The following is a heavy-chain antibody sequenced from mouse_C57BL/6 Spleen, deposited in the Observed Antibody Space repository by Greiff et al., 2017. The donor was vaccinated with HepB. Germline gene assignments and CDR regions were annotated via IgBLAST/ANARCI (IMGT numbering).Heavy chain of an antibody. CDR3: TRPLDYGTVFDV. D-gene: IGHD2-4*01. Sequence: EVKLMESGGGLVQPGGSMKLSCAASGFTFSDAWMDWVRQSPEKGLEWVAEIRNKANNHATYYAESVKGRFTISRDDSKSSVYLQMNSLRAEDTGIYYCTRPLDYGTVFDVWGTGTTVTVSS. CDR1: GFTFSDAW. CDR2: IRNKANNHAT. V-gene: IGHV6-6*01. J-gene: IGHJ1*03.